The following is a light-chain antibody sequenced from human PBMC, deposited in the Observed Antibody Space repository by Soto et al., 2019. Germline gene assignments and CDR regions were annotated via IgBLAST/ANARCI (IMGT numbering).Light chain of an antibody. CDR3: SSYTSSSSLLYV. CDR1: SSDVGGYNY. CDR2: DVS. V-gene: IGLV2-14*01. Sequence: QSALTQPASVSGSPGQSITISCTGTSSDVGGYNYVSWYQQHPGKAPKLMIYDVSNRPSGVSNRFSGSKSGNTASLSISGLRAEDEADYYRSSYTSSSSLLYVFGTGTKVTVL. J-gene: IGLJ1*01.